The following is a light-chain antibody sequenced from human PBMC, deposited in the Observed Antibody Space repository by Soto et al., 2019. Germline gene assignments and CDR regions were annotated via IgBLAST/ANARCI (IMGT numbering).Light chain of an antibody. CDR3: QQYGNLPLT. CDR2: RVS. CDR1: QTIPA. J-gene: IGKJ4*01. V-gene: IGKV3-20*01. Sequence: EVVLTQSPGTLSLSPGERATLSCRASQTIPALAWYQRKPGQAPRLLIYRVSSRATGVPDRFSGSGSGTDYTLTISRLEPEDFAVYYCQQYGNLPLTFGGGTKVDIK.